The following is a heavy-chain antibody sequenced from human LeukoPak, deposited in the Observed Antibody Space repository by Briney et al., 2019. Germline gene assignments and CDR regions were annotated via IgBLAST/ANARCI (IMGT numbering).Heavy chain of an antibody. CDR2: ICAIGNRT. CDR1: GFTFSACS. CDR3: AKERSSGWPFDY. V-gene: IGHV3-23*01. J-gene: IGHJ4*02. D-gene: IGHD6-19*01. Sequence: GGSLRLSCAAPGFTFSACSMSWVRQAPGKGLEWGSGICAIGNRTYYADSVKGRFTISRDNTKTTLYLQMNSLRAEDTAVYCCAKERSSGWPFDYWGQGTLVTVSS.